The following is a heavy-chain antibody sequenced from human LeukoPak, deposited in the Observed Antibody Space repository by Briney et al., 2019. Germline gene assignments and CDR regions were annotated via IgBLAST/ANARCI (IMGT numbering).Heavy chain of an antibody. CDR3: ARSPVRWLPFDY. CDR2: IIPIFGTA. V-gene: IGHV1-69*05. J-gene: IGHJ4*02. Sequence: GASLKLSCKASGGTFSSYAISWVRQAPGQGLEWMGGIIPIFGTANYAQKFQGRVTITTDESTSTAYMELSSLRSEDTAVYYCARSPVRWLPFDYWGQGTLVTVSS. CDR1: GGTFSSYA. D-gene: IGHD5-24*01.